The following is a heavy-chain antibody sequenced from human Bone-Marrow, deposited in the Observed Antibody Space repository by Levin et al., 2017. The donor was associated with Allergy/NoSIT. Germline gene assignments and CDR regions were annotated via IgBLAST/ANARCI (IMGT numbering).Heavy chain of an antibody. J-gene: IGHJ3*02. CDR1: GFTFSSYS. V-gene: IGHV3-21*01. D-gene: IGHD2-2*01. CDR3: ARDIVVVPAAMGAFDS. Sequence: GGSLRLSCAASGFTFSSYSMNWVRQAPGKGLEWVSSISSSSSYIYYADSVKGRFTISRDNAKNSLYLQMNSLRAEDTAVYYCARDIVVVPAAMGAFDSWGQGTMVTVSS. CDR2: ISSSSSYI.